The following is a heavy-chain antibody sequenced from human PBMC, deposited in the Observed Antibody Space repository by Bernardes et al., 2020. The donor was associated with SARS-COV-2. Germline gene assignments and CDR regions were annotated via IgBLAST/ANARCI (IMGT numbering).Heavy chain of an antibody. Sequence: GGSLRLSCAASGFNFSGSAIQWVRQAPGKGLEWVGRMRSKYKNYVTTYAPSLKDRIAISRDDSRDTAYLQINSLKIEDTAVYYCTGDYLYWGQGTTVTVSS. CDR3: TGDYLY. J-gene: IGHJ6*02. CDR1: GFNFSGSA. D-gene: IGHD4-17*01. CDR2: MRSKYKNYVT. V-gene: IGHV3-73*01.